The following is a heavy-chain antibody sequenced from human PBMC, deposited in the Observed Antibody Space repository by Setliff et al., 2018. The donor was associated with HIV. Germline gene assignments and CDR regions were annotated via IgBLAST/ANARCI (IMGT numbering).Heavy chain of an antibody. Sequence: ASETLSLTCAVYGGSFSDYYWSWIRQPPGKGLEWIGEIIHSGSTNYNPSLKSRVTISVDTSKNQFSLKLNSVTAADTAVYYCARGDSEQQLGTREFDKWGQGTLVTVSS. D-gene: IGHD6-13*01. CDR3: ARGDSEQQLGTREFDK. CDR2: IIHSGST. CDR1: GGSFSDYY. V-gene: IGHV4-34*01. J-gene: IGHJ4*02.